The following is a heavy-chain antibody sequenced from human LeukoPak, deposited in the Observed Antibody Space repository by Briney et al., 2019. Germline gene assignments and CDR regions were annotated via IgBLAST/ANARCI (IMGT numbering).Heavy chain of an antibody. Sequence: GGSLRLSCAASGFTFSNAWMSWVRQAPGKGLEWVGRIKGKTDGGTTDYAAPVKGRFTISRDDSKNTLYLQMNSLKTEDTAVYYCTTGRGAPYWGQGTLVTVSS. CDR2: IKGKTDGGTT. CDR3: TTGRGAPY. J-gene: IGHJ4*02. CDR1: GFTFSNAW. V-gene: IGHV3-15*01.